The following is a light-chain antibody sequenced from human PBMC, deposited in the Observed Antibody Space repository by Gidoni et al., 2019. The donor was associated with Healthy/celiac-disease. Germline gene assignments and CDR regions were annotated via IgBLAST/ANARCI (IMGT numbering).Light chain of an antibody. CDR2: LGS. CDR3: MQAIQTPLT. J-gene: IGKJ4*01. CDR1: QSLLHSNGYNY. V-gene: IGKV2-28*01. Sequence: IVITQSPLFLPVTPGEPASISCRSSQSLLHSNGYNYLDWYLQKPGQSPQLLIYLGSNRASGVPDRFSGSGSGTDFTLKISRVEAEDVGVYYCMQAIQTPLTFGGGTKVEIK.